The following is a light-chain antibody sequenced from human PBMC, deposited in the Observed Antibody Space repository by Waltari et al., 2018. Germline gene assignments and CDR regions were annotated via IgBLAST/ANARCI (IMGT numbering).Light chain of an antibody. CDR1: QRVKAN. CDR2: RAS. V-gene: IGKV3-15*01. CDR3: QQGYT. Sequence: EVLMTQSPATLSGSPGERATLSCRASQRVKANVAWDQQRPGQAPRLLIYRASTRATGIPARFSGSGDGTAFTLTITSLQSEDFAVYYCQQGYTFGQGTKLEIK. J-gene: IGKJ2*01.